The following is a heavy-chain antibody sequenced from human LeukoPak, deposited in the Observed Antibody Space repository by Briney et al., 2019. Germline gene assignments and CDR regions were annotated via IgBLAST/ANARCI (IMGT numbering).Heavy chain of an antibody. CDR2: IIPIFGTA. CDR1: GGTFSSYA. CDR3: ATGRDRSGYYYSLDY. J-gene: IGHJ4*02. D-gene: IGHD3-22*01. V-gene: IGHV1-69*13. Sequence: ASVKVSCKASGGTFSSYAISWVRQAPGQGLEWMGGIIPIFGTANYAQKFQGRVTITADESTSTAYMELSSLRSEDTAVYYCATGRDRSGYYYSLDYWGQGTLVTVSS.